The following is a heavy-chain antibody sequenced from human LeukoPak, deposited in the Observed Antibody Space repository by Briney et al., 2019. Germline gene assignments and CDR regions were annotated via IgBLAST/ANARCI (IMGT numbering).Heavy chain of an antibody. CDR3: ARGGGY. V-gene: IGHV4-34*01. CDR2: INHSGST. CDR1: GGSFSGYY. Sequence: KPSETLSLTCAVYGGSFSGYYWSWIRQPPGKGLEWIGEINHSGSTNYNPSLKGRVTISVDTSKNQFSLKLSSVTAADTAVYYCARGGGYWGQGTLVTVSS. D-gene: IGHD2-15*01. J-gene: IGHJ4*02.